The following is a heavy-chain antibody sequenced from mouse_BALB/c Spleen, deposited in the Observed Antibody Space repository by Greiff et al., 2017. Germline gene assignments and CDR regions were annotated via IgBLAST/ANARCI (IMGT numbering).Heavy chain of an antibody. J-gene: IGHJ4*01. D-gene: IGHD1-1*01. Sequence: EVQLVESGGGLVQPGGSRKLSCAASGFTFSSFGMHWVRQAPEKGLEWVAYISSGSSTIYYADTVKGRFTISRDNPKNTLFLQMTSLRSEDTAMYYCARGGVVLYAMDYWGQGTSVTVSS. CDR3: ARGGVVLYAMDY. V-gene: IGHV5-17*02. CDR1: GFTFSSFG. CDR2: ISSGSSTI.